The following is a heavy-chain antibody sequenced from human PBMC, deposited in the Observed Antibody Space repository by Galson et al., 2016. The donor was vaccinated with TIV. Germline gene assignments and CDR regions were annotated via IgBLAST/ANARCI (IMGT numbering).Heavy chain of an antibody. V-gene: IGHV3-53*01. CDR2: IYSDGRT. D-gene: IGHD3-22*01. CDR3: ARELGESASENYYPGFDC. J-gene: IGHJ4*02. CDR1: GFTVSSNF. Sequence: SLRLSCAASGFTVSSNFMSWVRQAPGKGLEWISIIYSDGRTYYTESVKGRFTISRDDSRNTLYLQMNALRAEDTAIYYRARELGESASENYYPGFDCWGQGTLVTVSS.